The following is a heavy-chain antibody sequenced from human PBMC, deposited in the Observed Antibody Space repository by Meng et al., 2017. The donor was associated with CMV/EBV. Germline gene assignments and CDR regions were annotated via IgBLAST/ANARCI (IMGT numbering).Heavy chain of an antibody. CDR2: IYSSGNT. CDR3: ASATGDYGSGSYYNDDFRYYYYALDV. D-gene: IGHD3-10*01. Sequence: GSLRLSCTVSGGSISSYYWSWIRQPPGKGLEWIGYIYSSGNTNHNPPLKSRVTMSVDTSKNQFSLKVSSVTAADTAVYYCASATGDYGSGSYYNDDFRYYYYALDVWGQGTTVTVSS. CDR1: GGSISSYY. V-gene: IGHV4-59*01. J-gene: IGHJ6*02.